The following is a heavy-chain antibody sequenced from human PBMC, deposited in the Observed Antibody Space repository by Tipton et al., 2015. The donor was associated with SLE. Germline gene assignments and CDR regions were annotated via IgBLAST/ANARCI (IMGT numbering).Heavy chain of an antibody. CDR2: ISGYNGNT. Sequence: QSGAEVKKPGASVKVSCTASGYTFISYGISWVRQAPGQGLEWMGWISGYNGNTNYAQKLQGRVTMTTDTSTSTAYMELRSLRSDDTAVYYCARVGDWDHYYYMDVWGKGTTVTVSS. CDR1: GYTFISYG. V-gene: IGHV1-18*01. J-gene: IGHJ6*03. CDR3: ARVGDWDHYYYMDV. D-gene: IGHD2-21*01.